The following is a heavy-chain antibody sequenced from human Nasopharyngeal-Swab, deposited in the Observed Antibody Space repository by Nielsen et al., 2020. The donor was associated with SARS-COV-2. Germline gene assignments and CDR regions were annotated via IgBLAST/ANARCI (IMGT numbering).Heavy chain of an antibody. D-gene: IGHD3-16*01. J-gene: IGHJ5*02. CDR1: GFTFSSYS. CDR3: ASQGQGRFDNWFDP. CDR2: ISSSSSTI. Sequence: GESLKISCAASGFTFSSYSMNWVRQAPGKGLEWVSYISSSSSTIYYADSVKGRFTISRDNAKNSLYLQMNSLRAEDTAVYYCASQGQGRFDNWFDPWGQGTLVTVSS. V-gene: IGHV3-48*04.